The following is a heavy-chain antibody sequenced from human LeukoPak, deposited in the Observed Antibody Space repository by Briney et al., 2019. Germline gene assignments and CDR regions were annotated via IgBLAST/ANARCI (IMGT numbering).Heavy chain of an antibody. CDR1: GFTFNDAW. CDR2: IKSETDGGTT. J-gene: IGHJ4*02. V-gene: IGHV3-15*01. Sequence: GGSLRLSCAASGFTFNDAWMNWVRQGSGKGLEWVGRIKSETDGGTTDYAAPVKGRFTISRDDSKNILYLQMNSLKIEDTAVYYCSTGRLDYWGQGTLVTVSS. CDR3: STGRLDY.